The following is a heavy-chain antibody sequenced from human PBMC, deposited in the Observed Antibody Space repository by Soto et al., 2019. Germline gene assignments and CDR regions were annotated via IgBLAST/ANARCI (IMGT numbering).Heavy chain of an antibody. CDR3: ARGSPKIAAACIRYFDY. CDR1: GGSFSGYY. J-gene: IGHJ4*02. CDR2: INHSGST. V-gene: IGHV4-34*01. Sequence: SETLSLTCAVYGGSFSGYYWSWIRQPPGKALEWIGEINHSGSTNYNQSLKSRVTISVDTSKNQFSLKLSSVTAADTAVYYCARGSPKIAAACIRYFDYWGQGTLVTVS. D-gene: IGHD6-13*01.